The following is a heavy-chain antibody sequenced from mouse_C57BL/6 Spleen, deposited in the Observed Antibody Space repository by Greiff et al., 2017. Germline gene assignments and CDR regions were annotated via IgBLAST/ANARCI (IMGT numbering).Heavy chain of an antibody. V-gene: IGHV1-55*01. CDR3: ARSPITTVPATGAMDY. CDR2: IYPGSGST. CDR1: GYTFTSYW. D-gene: IGHD1-1*01. Sequence: VQLQQSGAELVKPGASVKMSCKASGYTFTSYWITWVKQRPGQGLEWIGDIYPGSGSTNYNVKFKSKATLTVDTSSSTAYMQLSSLTSEDSAVYYCARSPITTVPATGAMDYWGQGTSVTVSS. J-gene: IGHJ4*01.